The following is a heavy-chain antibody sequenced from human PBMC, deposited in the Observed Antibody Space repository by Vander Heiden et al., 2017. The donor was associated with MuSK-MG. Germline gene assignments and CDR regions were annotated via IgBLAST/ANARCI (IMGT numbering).Heavy chain of an antibody. D-gene: IGHD3-10*01. CDR2: VSPGGKSA. J-gene: IGHJ6*03. CDR1: GYHLPSYA. CDR3: ARAAGYTMLRGVSRDDCYSYYVDV. Sequence: QVQLVLSGAELKKPGASLKVYCKASGYHLPSYAIHWVRQATGQGLEWMGWVSPGGKSARCAQRFQGRVTLARNTSINTAYMELSSLTSEDTAVYFCARAAGYTMLRGVSRDDCYSYYVDVWGKGTTVTVSS. V-gene: IGHV1-8*01.